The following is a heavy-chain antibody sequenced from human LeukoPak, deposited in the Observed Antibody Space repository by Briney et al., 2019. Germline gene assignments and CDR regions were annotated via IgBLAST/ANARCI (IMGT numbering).Heavy chain of an antibody. CDR2: IYYTGST. D-gene: IGHD2-8*01. CDR1: AGSISSYY. CDR3: ARAVLATKSEHWFDS. Sequence: SETLSLTCTVSAGSISSYYWSWIRQPPGKGLEWIGYIYYTGSTNYNSSLKSRVTISVDTSKNQFSLNLSSVTAADTAMYYCARAVLATKSEHWFDSWGQGTLVTVSS. V-gene: IGHV4-59*01. J-gene: IGHJ5*01.